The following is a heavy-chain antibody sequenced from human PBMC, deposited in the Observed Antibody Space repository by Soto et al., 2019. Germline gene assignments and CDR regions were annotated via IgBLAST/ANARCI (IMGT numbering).Heavy chain of an antibody. CDR2: ISWNSGST. J-gene: IGHJ4*02. D-gene: IGHD3-9*01. V-gene: IGHV3-9*01. Sequence: PGGSLRLSCAASGFTFSSYAMSWVRQAPGKGLEWVSGISWNSGSTDYADTVKGRFTISRDNAKNSLYLQMNSLRAEDTALYYCAKDSDILTGSIDYWGQGTLVTVSS. CDR1: GFTFSSYA. CDR3: AKDSDILTGSIDY.